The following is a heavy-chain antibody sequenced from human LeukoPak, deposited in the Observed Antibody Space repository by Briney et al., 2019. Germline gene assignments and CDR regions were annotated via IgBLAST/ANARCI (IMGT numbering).Heavy chain of an antibody. J-gene: IGHJ4*02. CDR1: GYTFTGYY. Sequence: RASVKVSCKASGYTFTGYYMHWVRQAPGQGLEWMGWINPNSGGTNYAQKFQGRVTMTRDTSISTAYMELSRLRSDDTAVYYCARDHYYDSSGSDYWGQGTLVTVSS. CDR3: ARDHYYDSSGSDY. D-gene: IGHD3-22*01. V-gene: IGHV1-2*02. CDR2: INPNSGGT.